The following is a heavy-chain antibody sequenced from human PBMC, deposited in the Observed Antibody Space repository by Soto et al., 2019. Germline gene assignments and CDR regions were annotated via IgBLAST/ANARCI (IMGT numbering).Heavy chain of an antibody. J-gene: IGHJ4*02. CDR3: ARDGDCSGGSCYDY. CDR2: IKQDGSEK. D-gene: IGHD2-15*01. V-gene: IGHV3-7*01. CDR1: GFTFSSYW. Sequence: EVQLVESGGGLVQPGGSLRLSCAASGFTFSSYWMSWVRQAPGKGLEWVANIKQDGSEKYYVDSVKGRFTISRDNAKNPLYLQMNSLRAEDTAVYYCARDGDCSGGSCYDYWGQGTLVTVSS.